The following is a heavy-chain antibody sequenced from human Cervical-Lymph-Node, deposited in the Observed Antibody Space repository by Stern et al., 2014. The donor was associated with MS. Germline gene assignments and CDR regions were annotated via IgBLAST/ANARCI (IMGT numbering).Heavy chain of an antibody. CDR3: VRQYSTSSSPDY. Sequence: EVQLVESGAEVKKPGESLKISCKGSGYSFTSYWIAWVRQMPEKGLEWMGIIYPGDSDTRYSPSFQGQVTISTDTSISTASLQWSSLKAADTAMYYCVRQYSTSSSPDYWGQGTLVTVSS. CDR2: IYPGDSDT. CDR1: GYSFTSYW. J-gene: IGHJ4*02. D-gene: IGHD6-6*01. V-gene: IGHV5-51*01.